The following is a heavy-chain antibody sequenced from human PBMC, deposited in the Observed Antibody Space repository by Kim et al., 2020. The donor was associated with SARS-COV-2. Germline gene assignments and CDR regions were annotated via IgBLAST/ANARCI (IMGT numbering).Heavy chain of an antibody. J-gene: IGHJ3*02. CDR2: FDPEDGET. CDR3: ARAFETGIFGVVTPHAFDI. CDR1: GYTLTELS. V-gene: IGHV1-24*01. Sequence: ASVKVSCKVSGYTLTELSMHWVRQSPGKGLEWMGGFDPEDGETIYAQKFQGRVTMTEDTSTDTAYMELSSLRSEDTAVYYCARAFETGIFGVVTPHAFDIWGQGTMVTVSS. D-gene: IGHD3-3*01.